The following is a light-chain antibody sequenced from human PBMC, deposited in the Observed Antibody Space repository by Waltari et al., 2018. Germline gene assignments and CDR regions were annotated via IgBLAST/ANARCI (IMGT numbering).Light chain of an antibody. CDR2: DTY. CDR1: AGAVTGDHH. Sequence: HAVVTQEPSLTVSPGGTVTLTCDSSAGAVTGDHHPYWFQQKPGQAPRTLIYDTYNKHSWTPARFTCFLLGGKADLTLSGAQPDDEADYYCLLSYRDARVFGGGTKVTVL. V-gene: IGLV7-46*01. CDR3: LLSYRDARV. J-gene: IGLJ2*01.